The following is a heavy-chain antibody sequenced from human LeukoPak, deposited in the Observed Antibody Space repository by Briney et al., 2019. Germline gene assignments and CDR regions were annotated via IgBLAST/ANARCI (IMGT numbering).Heavy chain of an antibody. CDR1: DFTLEVNA. CDR3: AKDYCSSTTCYYNY. Sequence: PGGSLRPSWAAPDFTLEVNAMNWSRKAPGKGLDWVSVISWNSGNIGYADSVKGRFTISRDNAKNSLFLQMNSLRAEDTALYYCAKDYCSSTTCYYNYWGQGTLVTVSS. D-gene: IGHD2-2*01. V-gene: IGHV3-9*01. CDR2: ISWNSGNI. J-gene: IGHJ4*02.